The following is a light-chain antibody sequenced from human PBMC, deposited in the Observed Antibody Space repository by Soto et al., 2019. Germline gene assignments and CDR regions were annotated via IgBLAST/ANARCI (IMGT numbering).Light chain of an antibody. CDR1: STNIGSHT. CDR3: AAWDDSLNGVV. Sequence: QSVLTQPPSASGTPGQRVTISCSGSSTNIGSHTVNWYQQVPGTAPKLLIYSSNLRPSGVPERFSGSKSGTSASLAISGLQSEDEADYYCAAWDDSLNGVVFGGGTKVTVL. CDR2: SSN. V-gene: IGLV1-44*01. J-gene: IGLJ2*01.